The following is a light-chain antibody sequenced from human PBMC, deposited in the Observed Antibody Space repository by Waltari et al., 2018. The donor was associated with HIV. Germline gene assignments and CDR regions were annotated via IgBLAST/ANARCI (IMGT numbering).Light chain of an antibody. V-gene: IGLV2-8*01. CDR3: SSFAGNDFFV. J-gene: IGLJ2*01. CDR2: EVS. Sequence: QSALTQPPSASGSPGETVTLSCTGTSNDIGLYNYVSWFQQHPGKVPNLVMFEVSQRPSGVPDRFSVSKSGYTASLTVSGLQPGDEADYFCSSFAGNDFFVFGGGARLTVL. CDR1: SNDIGLYNY.